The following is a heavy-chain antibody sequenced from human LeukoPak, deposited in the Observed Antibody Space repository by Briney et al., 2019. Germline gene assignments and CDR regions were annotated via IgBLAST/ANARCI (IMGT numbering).Heavy chain of an antibody. J-gene: IGHJ4*02. D-gene: IGHD1-26*01. Sequence: GGSLRLSCAASGFTFSSYWMSWVRQAPGKGLEWVANIKQDGSEKYYVDSVKGRFTISRDNSKNTLYLQMNSLRAEDTAVYYCARVLGGSYSDYWGQGTLVTVSS. CDR1: GFTFSSYW. V-gene: IGHV3-7*01. CDR2: IKQDGSEK. CDR3: ARVLGGSYSDY.